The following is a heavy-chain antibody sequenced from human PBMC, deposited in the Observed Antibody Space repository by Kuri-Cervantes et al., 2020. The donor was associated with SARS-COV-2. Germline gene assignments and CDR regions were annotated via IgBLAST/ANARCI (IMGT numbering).Heavy chain of an antibody. CDR1: GGSISSGSYY. CDR2: IYTSGST. Sequence: SETLSLTCTVSGGSISSGSYYWSWIRRPAGKGLEWIGYIYTSGSTNYNPSLKSRVTMSVDTSKNQFSLKLSSVTAADTAVYYCASSHCSSTSCYKWALDYWGQGTLVTVSS. CDR3: ASSHCSSTSCYKWALDY. V-gene: IGHV4-61*09. J-gene: IGHJ4*02. D-gene: IGHD2-2*02.